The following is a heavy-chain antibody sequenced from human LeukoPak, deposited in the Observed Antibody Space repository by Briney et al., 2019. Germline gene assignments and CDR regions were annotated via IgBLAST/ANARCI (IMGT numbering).Heavy chain of an antibody. Sequence: SETLSLTCTVSGGSMNNYYWSWIRQPAGKGLEWIGRMYISRSTDYNPSLRSRVIMSLDRSKNQFSLQVTSVTAADTAVYYCARGTVTKRDYYYYYMDVWGKGTTVTISS. V-gene: IGHV4-4*07. CDR1: GGSMNNYY. CDR3: ARGTVTKRDYYYYYMDV. D-gene: IGHD4-17*01. CDR2: MYISRST. J-gene: IGHJ6*03.